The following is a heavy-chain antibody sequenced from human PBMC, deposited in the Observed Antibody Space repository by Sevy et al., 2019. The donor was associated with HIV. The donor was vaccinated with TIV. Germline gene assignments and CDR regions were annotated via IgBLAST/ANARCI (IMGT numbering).Heavy chain of an antibody. D-gene: IGHD5-12*01. CDR1: GFTFSSYA. Sequence: GGSLRLSCAASGFTFSSYAMSWVRQAPGKGLEWVSAISGSGGSTYYADSMKGRFTISRDNSKNTLYLQMNSLRAEDTAVYYCAKEVATVVDDRPIRWFDPWGQGTLVTVSS. CDR2: ISGSGGST. V-gene: IGHV3-23*01. CDR3: AKEVATVVDDRPIRWFDP. J-gene: IGHJ5*02.